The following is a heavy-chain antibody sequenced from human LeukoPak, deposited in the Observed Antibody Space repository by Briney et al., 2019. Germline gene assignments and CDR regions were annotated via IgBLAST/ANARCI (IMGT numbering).Heavy chain of an antibody. Sequence: SETLSLTCTVSGGSITGYYWTWIRQPPGKGLEWIGYVYYSGDTEYNPSLKSRVTMSVERSKNQFSLKLSSVTAADTAVYYCAREGYYDSSGYYHSGWFDPWGQGTLVTVSS. CDR3: AREGYYDSSGYYHSGWFDP. J-gene: IGHJ5*02. D-gene: IGHD3-22*01. V-gene: IGHV4-59*12. CDR1: GGSITGYY. CDR2: VYYSGDT.